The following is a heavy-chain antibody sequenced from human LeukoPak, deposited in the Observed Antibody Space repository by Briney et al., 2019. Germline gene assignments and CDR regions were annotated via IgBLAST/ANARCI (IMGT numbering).Heavy chain of an antibody. J-gene: IGHJ4*02. CDR1: GGSISSGSYY. CDR2: IYTSGST. CDR3: ARGSLWFGELRY. Sequence: SETLSLTCTVSGGSISSGSYYWSWIRQPAGKGLEWFGRIYTSGSTNYHPSLKSRVTISVDTSKNQFSLKLSSVTAADTAVYYCARGSLWFGELRYWGQGPLVTVSS. D-gene: IGHD3-10*01. V-gene: IGHV4-61*02.